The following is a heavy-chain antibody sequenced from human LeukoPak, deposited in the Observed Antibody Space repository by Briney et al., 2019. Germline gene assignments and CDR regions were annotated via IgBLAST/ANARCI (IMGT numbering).Heavy chain of an antibody. CDR1: GGSFSGYY. CDR2: INHSGST. CDR3: ARELGKLKVFDY. Sequence: SDTLSLTCAVYGGSFSGYYWSWIRQPPGKGLEWIGEINHSGSTNYNPSLKSRVTISVDTSKNQFSLKLSPVTAADTAVYYCARELGKLKVFDYWGQGTLVTVSS. D-gene: IGHD7-27*01. J-gene: IGHJ4*02. V-gene: IGHV4-34*01.